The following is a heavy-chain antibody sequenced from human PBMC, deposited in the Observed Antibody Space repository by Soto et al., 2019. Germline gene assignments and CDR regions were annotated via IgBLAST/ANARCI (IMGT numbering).Heavy chain of an antibody. CDR3: ARDLAAVPRAFDY. D-gene: IGHD6-13*01. CDR1: AGSISSYF. J-gene: IGHJ4*02. Sequence: PSETLSLTCTVSAGSISSYFYIWVRQPPGKGLEWIGSVYYTGTTDYNPSLKSRVTISVDTSKTQFSLNLRSVTAADTAVYYCARDLAAVPRAFDYWGRGTLVTVSS. CDR2: VYYTGTT. V-gene: IGHV4-59*01.